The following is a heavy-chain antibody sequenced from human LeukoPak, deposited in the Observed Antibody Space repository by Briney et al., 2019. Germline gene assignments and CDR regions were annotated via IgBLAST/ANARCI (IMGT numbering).Heavy chain of an antibody. CDR1: GFTFNDYA. CDR3: AKRGSSSWTQFDY. Sequence: PGGSLRLSCAASGFTFNDYAINWVRQAPGKGLEWVSVISGGTGGSTYYADSVEGRFTISRDNSKNTLYLQMNSLRAEDTAVYYCAKRGSSSWTQFDYWGQGTLVTVSS. D-gene: IGHD6-13*01. CDR2: ISGGTGGST. J-gene: IGHJ4*02. V-gene: IGHV3-23*01.